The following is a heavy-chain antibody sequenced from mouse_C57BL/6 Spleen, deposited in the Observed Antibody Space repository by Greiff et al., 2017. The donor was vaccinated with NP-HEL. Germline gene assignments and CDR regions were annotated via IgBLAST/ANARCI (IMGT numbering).Heavy chain of an antibody. J-gene: IGHJ2*01. CDR3: ARDYYGSSFYFDY. Sequence: EVLLVESGGGLVKPGGSLTLSCAASGFTFSDYGMHWVRQASAKGLVWVAYISSGSSTIYYADTVKGRFTISRDNAKNTLFLQLTSLRSEDTAMYYCARDYYGSSFYFDYWGQGTTLTVSS. CDR2: ISSGSSTI. V-gene: IGHV5-17*01. D-gene: IGHD1-1*01. CDR1: GFTFSDYG.